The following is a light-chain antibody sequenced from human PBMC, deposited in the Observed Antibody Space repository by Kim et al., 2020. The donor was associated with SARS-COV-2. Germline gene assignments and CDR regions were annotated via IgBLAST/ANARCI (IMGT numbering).Light chain of an antibody. CDR2: GAS. CDR1: QSVTSK. J-gene: IGKJ2*01. Sequence: EIVMTQSPATLSVSPGERATLSCRASQSVTSKLAWYQQKPGQPPRLFIYGASTRATGIPARFSGSGSGTEFTLTINSLQSEDFAVYYCQQFNNGPYTFGQGTKLEI. CDR3: QQFNNGPYT. V-gene: IGKV3-15*01.